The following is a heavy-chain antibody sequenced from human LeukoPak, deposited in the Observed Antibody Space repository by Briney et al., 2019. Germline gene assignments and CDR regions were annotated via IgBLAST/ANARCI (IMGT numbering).Heavy chain of an antibody. V-gene: IGHV4-31*03. Sequence: SQTLSLTCIVSSGSISSGGYYWSWIRQHPGKGLEWIGYISHSGGTLYNPSLKSRVMISLDTPKNQFSLELTSVTAADTAVYYCARDGGSSGYRYFDLWGRGTLVTVSS. CDR3: ARDGGSSGYRYFDL. CDR2: ISHSGGT. D-gene: IGHD3-22*01. CDR1: SGSISSGGYY. J-gene: IGHJ2*01.